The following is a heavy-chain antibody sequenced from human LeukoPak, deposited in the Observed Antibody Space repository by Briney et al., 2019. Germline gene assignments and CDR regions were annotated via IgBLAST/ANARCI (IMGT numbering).Heavy chain of an antibody. CDR2: ISYDGSNK. CDR1: GFTFSSYG. V-gene: IGHV3-30*18. Sequence: GGSLRLSCADSGFTFSSYGMHWVRQAPGKGLEWVAVISYDGSNKYYADSVKGRFTISRDNSKNTLYLQMNSLRAEDTAVYYCAKGYCSSTSCPLNYWGQGTLVTVSS. CDR3: AKGYCSSTSCPLNY. D-gene: IGHD2-2*01. J-gene: IGHJ4*02.